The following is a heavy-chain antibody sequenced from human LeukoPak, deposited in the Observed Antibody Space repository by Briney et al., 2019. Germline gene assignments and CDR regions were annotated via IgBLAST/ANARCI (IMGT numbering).Heavy chain of an antibody. CDR3: ARGGYYGSGNDFRFDP. J-gene: IGHJ5*02. V-gene: IGHV4-59*01. Sequence: PSETLSLTCTVSGASISSYYWSWIRQPPGKGLEWIGYIYYSGSTNYKPSLKSRVTISVDTSENQFSLKLSSVTAADTAVYYCARGGYYGSGNDFRFDPWGQGTLVTVSS. D-gene: IGHD3-10*01. CDR1: GASISSYY. CDR2: IYYSGST.